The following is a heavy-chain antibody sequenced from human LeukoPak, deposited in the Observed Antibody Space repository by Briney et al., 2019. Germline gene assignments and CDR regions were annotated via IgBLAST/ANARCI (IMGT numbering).Heavy chain of an antibody. J-gene: IGHJ5*02. CDR1: EYTFTAYY. V-gene: IGHV1-2*02. CDR3: ARVGQWLVENDWFDP. Sequence: GASVKVSCKASEYTFTAYYVHWVRQAPGQGLEGMGWINQNSGDTNFAQNFQGRVTMTRDTSISTVYNELSRLRSDDTAVYYCARVGQWLVENDWFDPWGQGTLVTVSS. CDR2: INQNSGDT. D-gene: IGHD6-19*01.